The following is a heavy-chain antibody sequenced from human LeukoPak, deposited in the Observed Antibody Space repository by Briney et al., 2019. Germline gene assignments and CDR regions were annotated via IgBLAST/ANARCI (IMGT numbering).Heavy chain of an antibody. Sequence: GGSLRLSCAASGFTFSSYAMSWVRQAPGKGLEWVSAISGSGGSTYYADSVKGRFTISRDNSKNTLYLQMHSLRAEDTTVYYCAKEGYCSGGSCCSAASGPFDCWGQGTLVTVSS. CDR1: GFTFSSYA. CDR3: AKEGYCSGGSCCSAASGPFDC. J-gene: IGHJ4*02. D-gene: IGHD2-15*01. V-gene: IGHV3-23*01. CDR2: ISGSGGST.